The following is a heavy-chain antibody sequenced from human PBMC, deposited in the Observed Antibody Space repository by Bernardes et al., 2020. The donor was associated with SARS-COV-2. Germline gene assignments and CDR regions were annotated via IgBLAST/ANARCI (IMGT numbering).Heavy chain of an antibody. J-gene: IGHJ4*02. CDR3: AKPVQWIVGLEY. CDR1: GFSFSIYA. D-gene: IGHD6-19*01. CDR2: IGGRVDTT. Sequence: GGALRLSRAAPGFSFSIYAMTWVRPAPGEGVEGVSYIGGRVDTTHYADSVRGRFTISRDNSKNTLFLQMNSLRAEDTAVYYCAKPVQWIVGLEYWGPGTLVTVSS. V-gene: IGHV3-23*01.